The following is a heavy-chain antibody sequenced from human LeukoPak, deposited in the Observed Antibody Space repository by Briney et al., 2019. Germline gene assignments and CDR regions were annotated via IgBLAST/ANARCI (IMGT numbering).Heavy chain of an antibody. CDR2: VYYSGST. CDR1: GGSISGYY. D-gene: IGHD3-10*01. Sequence: NASETLSLTCTVSGGSISGYYWSWILQSPAKGLEWIGHVYYSGSTYYNPSLKGRVTISVDTSKNQFSLKLSSVTAADTAVYYCARRATSWYFDYWGQGTLVTVSS. J-gene: IGHJ4*02. V-gene: IGHV4-59*01. CDR3: ARRATSWYFDY.